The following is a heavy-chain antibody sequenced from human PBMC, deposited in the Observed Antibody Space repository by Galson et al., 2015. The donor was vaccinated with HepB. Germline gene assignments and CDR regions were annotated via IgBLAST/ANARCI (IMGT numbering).Heavy chain of an antibody. CDR3: AREIDCSGGSCYSYFDY. Sequence: SLRLSCAASGFTFSSYSMNWVRQAPGKGLEWVSSISSSSYIYYADSVKGRFTISRDNAKNSLYLQMNSLRAEDTAVYYCAREIDCSGGSCYSYFDYWGQGTLVTVSS. J-gene: IGHJ4*02. CDR1: GFTFSSYS. V-gene: IGHV3-21*01. CDR2: ISSSSYI. D-gene: IGHD2-15*01.